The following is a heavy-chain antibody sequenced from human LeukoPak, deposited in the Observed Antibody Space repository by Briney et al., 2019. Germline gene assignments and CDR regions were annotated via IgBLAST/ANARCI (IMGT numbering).Heavy chain of an antibody. CDR2: INSDGSST. V-gene: IGHV3-74*01. CDR3: ARMGVAANSYFDY. CDR1: GFTFSSYW. D-gene: IGHD2-15*01. Sequence: GGSLRLSCAASGFTFSSYWMHWVRQAPGRGLVWVSRINSDGSSTSYADSVKGRFTISRDNAKNTLYLQMNSLRAEDTAVYYCARMGVAANSYFDYWGQGTLVTVSS. J-gene: IGHJ4*02.